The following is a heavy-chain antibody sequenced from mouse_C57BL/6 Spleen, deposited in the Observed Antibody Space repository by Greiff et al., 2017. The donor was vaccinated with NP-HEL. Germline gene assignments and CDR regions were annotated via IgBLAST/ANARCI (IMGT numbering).Heavy chain of an antibody. D-gene: IGHD2-4*01. CDR1: GYAFSSSW. V-gene: IGHV1-82*01. J-gene: IGHJ3*01. Sequence: QVQLQQSGPELVKPGASVKISCKASGYAFSSSWMNWVKQRPGKGLEWIGRIYPGDGDTNYNGKFKGKATLTADKSSSTAYMQLSSLTSEDSAVYFCARAGYDYDWFAYWGQGTLVTVSA. CDR2: IYPGDGDT. CDR3: ARAGYDYDWFAY.